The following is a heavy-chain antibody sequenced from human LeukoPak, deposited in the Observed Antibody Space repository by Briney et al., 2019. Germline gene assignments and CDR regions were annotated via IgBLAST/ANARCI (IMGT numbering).Heavy chain of an antibody. V-gene: IGHV3-30-3*01. CDR1: GFTFSSYA. CDR2: ISYDGSNK. Sequence: PGRSLRLSCAASGFTFSSYAMHWVRQAPGKGLEWVAVISYDGSNKYYADSVKGRFTISRDNSKNTLYLQMNSLRAEDTAVCYCARDLVGHPPEYYFDYWGQGTLVTVSS. J-gene: IGHJ4*02. D-gene: IGHD2-2*01. CDR3: ARDLVGHPPEYYFDY.